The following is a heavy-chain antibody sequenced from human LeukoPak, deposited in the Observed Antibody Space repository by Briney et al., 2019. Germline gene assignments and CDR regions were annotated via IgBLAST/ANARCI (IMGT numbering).Heavy chain of an antibody. V-gene: IGHV4-34*01. Sequence: PSETLSLTCAVYGGSFSGYYWSWIRQPPGKGLEWIGEINHSGSTNYNPSLKSRVTISVDTSKNQFSLKLSSVTAADTAVYYCARGPYSSGYYGPPDYWGQGTLVTVSS. CDR2: INHSGST. D-gene: IGHD3-22*01. CDR1: GGSFSGYY. CDR3: ARGPYSSGYYGPPDY. J-gene: IGHJ4*02.